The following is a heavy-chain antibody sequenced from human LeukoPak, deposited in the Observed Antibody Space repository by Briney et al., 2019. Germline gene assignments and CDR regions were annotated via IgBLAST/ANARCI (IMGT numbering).Heavy chain of an antibody. CDR1: GFTFSSYG. Sequence: PGGSLRLSCAASGFTFSSYGMHWVRQAPGKGLEWVAVISNDGSNKHYGDSVKGRFTISRDNSKNTLYLQMDSLRGEDTAVYYCFPKPNDYWGQGTLVTASS. V-gene: IGHV3-30*03. D-gene: IGHD2/OR15-2a*01. J-gene: IGHJ4*02. CDR3: FPKPNDY. CDR2: ISNDGSNK.